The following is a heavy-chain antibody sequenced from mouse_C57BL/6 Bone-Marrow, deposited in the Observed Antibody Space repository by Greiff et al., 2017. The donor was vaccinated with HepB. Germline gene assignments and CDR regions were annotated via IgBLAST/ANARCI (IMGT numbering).Heavy chain of an antibody. CDR2: INPNNGGT. Sequence: HLQQSLPYLFNPFSSFTISCNASLYTFTDYYLNFFNHIHGNSLEWIVDINPNNGGTSYNQKFKGKATLTVDKSSSTAYMELRSLTSEDSAVYFCARGAYWGQGTLVTVSA. V-gene: IGHV1-26*01. J-gene: IGHJ3*01. CDR1: LYTFTDYY. CDR3: ARGAY.